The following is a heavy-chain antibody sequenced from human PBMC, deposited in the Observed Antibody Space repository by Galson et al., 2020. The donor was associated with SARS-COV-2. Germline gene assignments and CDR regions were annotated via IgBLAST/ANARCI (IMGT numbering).Heavy chain of an antibody. Sequence: GESLKISCAASGFTFSSYAMHWVRQAPGKGLEWVAVISYDGSNKYYADSVKGRFTISRDNSKNTLYLQMNSLRAEDTAVYYCARPGSGSYYSYFDYRGQGTLVTVSS. CDR1: GFTFSSYA. J-gene: IGHJ4*02. D-gene: IGHD3-10*01. CDR2: ISYDGSNK. V-gene: IGHV3-30-3*01. CDR3: ARPGSGSYYSYFDY.